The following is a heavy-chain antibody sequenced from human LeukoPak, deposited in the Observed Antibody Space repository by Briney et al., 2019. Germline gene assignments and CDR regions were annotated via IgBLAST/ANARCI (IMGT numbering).Heavy chain of an antibody. D-gene: IGHD2-8*01. Sequence: SETLSLTCTVSGGSISSYYWSWIRQPPGKRLEWIGYIYYSGSTNYNPSLESRVTISVDTSKNQFSLKLNSMTAADTAVYYCARHGRANGLDIWGQGTMVTVSS. CDR2: IYYSGST. CDR1: GGSISSYY. J-gene: IGHJ3*02. V-gene: IGHV4-59*08. CDR3: ARHGRANGLDI.